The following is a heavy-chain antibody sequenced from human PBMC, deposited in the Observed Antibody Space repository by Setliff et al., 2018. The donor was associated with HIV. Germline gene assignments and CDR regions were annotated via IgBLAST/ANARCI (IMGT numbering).Heavy chain of an antibody. D-gene: IGHD2-15*01. V-gene: IGHV4-34*01. CDR3: ARGVPLLPPNF. CDR2: ISYSGST. J-gene: IGHJ4*02. Sequence: SETLSLTCAVFGGSFSDFYWSWIRQPPGKGLEWIGEISYSGSTVYNPSLESRVTISVDASERHFSLRMTSTTAADTAIYYCARGVPLLPPNFWGQGTLVTVSS. CDR1: GGSFSDFY.